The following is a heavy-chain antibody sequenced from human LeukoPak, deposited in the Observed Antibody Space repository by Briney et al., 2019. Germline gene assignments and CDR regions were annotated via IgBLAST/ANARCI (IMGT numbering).Heavy chain of an antibody. V-gene: IGHV4-39*01. J-gene: IGHJ4*02. CDR3: ARSDYDSGSYYTPSNFDY. CDR2: IYYSGST. D-gene: IGHD3-10*01. CDR1: GGSISSSSYY. Sequence: SETLSLTCTVSGGSISSSSYYWGWIRQPPGRGLEWIGSIYYSGSTYYNPSLKSRVTISVDTSKNQFSLKLSSVTAADTAVYYCARSDYDSGSYYTPSNFDYWGQGTLVTVSS.